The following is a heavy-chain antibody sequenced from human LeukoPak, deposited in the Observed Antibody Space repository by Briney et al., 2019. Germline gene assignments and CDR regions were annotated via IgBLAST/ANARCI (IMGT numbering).Heavy chain of an antibody. CDR3: ARTTEGYAGGPGYSYYYYMDV. Sequence: PSETLSLTCTVSGGSISSSSYYWGWIRQPPGKGLEWIGSIYYSRSTYYNPSLKSRVTISVDTSKNQFSLKLSSVTAADTAVYYCARTTEGYAGGPGYSYYYYMDVWGKGTTVTISS. V-gene: IGHV4-39*07. D-gene: IGHD5-12*01. CDR1: GGSISSSSYY. CDR2: IYYSRST. J-gene: IGHJ6*03.